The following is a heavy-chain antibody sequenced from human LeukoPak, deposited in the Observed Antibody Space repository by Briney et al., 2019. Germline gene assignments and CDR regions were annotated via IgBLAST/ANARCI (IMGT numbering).Heavy chain of an antibody. D-gene: IGHD4-17*01. CDR3: ARCHDYGDYISWFDP. J-gene: IGHJ5*02. V-gene: IGHV1-2*02. CDR1: GYTFTGYY. CDR2: INPNSGGT. Sequence: GASVKVSCKASGYTFTGYYMHWVRQAPGQGLEWMGWINPNSGGTNYAQKFQGRVTMTRDTSISTAYMELSRLRSDDTAVYYCARCHDYGDYISWFDPWGQGTLVTVSS.